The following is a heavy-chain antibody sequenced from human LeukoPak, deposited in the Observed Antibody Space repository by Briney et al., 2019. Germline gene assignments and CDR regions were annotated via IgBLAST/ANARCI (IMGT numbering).Heavy chain of an antibody. J-gene: IGHJ3*02. CDR3: ARRPHYDTNRRGAFDI. V-gene: IGHV4-39*01. CDR1: GVSIRSSNSY. D-gene: IGHD3-22*01. Sequence: PSETLSLTCTVSGVSIRSSNSYWGWIRQPPGKGLEWIGSIYYSGNTYYNPSLKSRVTISVDTSKNQFSLKLSSVTAADTAVYYCARRPHYDTNRRGAFDIWGQGTMVTVSS. CDR2: IYYSGNT.